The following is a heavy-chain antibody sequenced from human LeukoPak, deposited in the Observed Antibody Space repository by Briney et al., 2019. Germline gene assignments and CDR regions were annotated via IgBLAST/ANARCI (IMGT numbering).Heavy chain of an antibody. J-gene: IGHJ4*02. CDR1: GGSISSYY. D-gene: IGHD3-22*01. CDR2: IYYSGST. CDR3: ARGRYDSSGYHFDY. Sequence: SETQSLTCTVSGGSISSYYWSWIRQPPGKGLEWIGYIYYSGSTNYNPSLKSRVTISVDTSKNQFSLKLSSVTAADTAVYYCARGRYDSSGYHFDYWGQGTLVTVSS. V-gene: IGHV4-59*01.